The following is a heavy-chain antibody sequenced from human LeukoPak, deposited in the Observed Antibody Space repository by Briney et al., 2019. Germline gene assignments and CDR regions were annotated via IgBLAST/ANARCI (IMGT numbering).Heavy chain of an antibody. J-gene: IGHJ4*02. D-gene: IGHD4-17*01. Sequence: GVSLRLSCAASGFTFINYWVYWVRQAPGKGLVWVSRTDSDGSSTGYADSVKGRFTISRDDAKNTLYLKMNSLRVEGTAVYYCATGGDYGRYWGQGTLVTVS. CDR1: GFTFINYW. V-gene: IGHV3-74*01. CDR2: TDSDGSST. CDR3: ATGGDYGRY.